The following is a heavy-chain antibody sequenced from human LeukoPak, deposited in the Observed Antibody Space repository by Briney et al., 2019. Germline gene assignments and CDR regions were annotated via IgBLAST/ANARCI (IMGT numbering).Heavy chain of an antibody. CDR1: GYTFTSYD. Sequence: ASVEVSCKASGYTFTSYDINWVRQATGQGLEWMGWMNPNSGNTGYAQKFQGRVTMTRNTSISTAYMELSSLRSEDTAVYYCARESRVWFGESPQGIDYWGQGTLVTVSS. J-gene: IGHJ4*02. D-gene: IGHD3-10*01. CDR2: MNPNSGNT. CDR3: ARESRVWFGESPQGIDY. V-gene: IGHV1-8*01.